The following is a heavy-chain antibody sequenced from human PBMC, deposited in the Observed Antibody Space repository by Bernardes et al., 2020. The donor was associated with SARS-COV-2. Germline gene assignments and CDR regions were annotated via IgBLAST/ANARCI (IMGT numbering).Heavy chain of an antibody. CDR1: GFTFSSYW. Sequence: GWSLSLSCADTGFTFSSYWMSWVRQDLGKGLEWVANIKQAGSEKYYVDSVQGRFTISRDNAKNSLYLQMNSLRADDKAVYYCARDAVAAAGNDYYYGMDVWGQGTTVTVAS. J-gene: IGHJ6*02. CDR2: IKQAGSEK. V-gene: IGHV3-7*01. D-gene: IGHD6-13*01. CDR3: ARDAVAAAGNDYYYGMDV.